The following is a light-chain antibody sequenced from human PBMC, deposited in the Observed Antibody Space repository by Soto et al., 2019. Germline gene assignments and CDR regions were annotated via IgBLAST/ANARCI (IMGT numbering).Light chain of an antibody. CDR1: SSDVGGYNY. Sequence: QSALTQPASVSGSPGQSITISCTGTSSDVGGYNYVSWYQQHPGKAPKLMIYEVTNRPSGVSNRFSGSKSGNTASLTISGLQAEDESDYYCSSYTTSYTPLYVFGTGTQLTVL. J-gene: IGLJ1*01. V-gene: IGLV2-14*01. CDR2: EVT. CDR3: SSYTTSYTPLYV.